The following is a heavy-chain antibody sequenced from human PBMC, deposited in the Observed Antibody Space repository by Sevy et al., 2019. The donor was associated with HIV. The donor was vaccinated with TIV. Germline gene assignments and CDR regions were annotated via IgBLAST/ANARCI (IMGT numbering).Heavy chain of an antibody. CDR3: ARDSPEGPFFDY. CDR1: GFSVFSNY. V-gene: IGHV3-53*01. J-gene: IGHJ4*02. Sequence: GGSLRLSCTVSGFSVFSNYMSWVRQAPGKGLESVSILYSGGNPYYAGSVKGRFTISRDSSENALFLQMNSLRADDTAVYYCARDSPEGPFFDYWGQGTLATVSS. CDR2: LYSGGNP.